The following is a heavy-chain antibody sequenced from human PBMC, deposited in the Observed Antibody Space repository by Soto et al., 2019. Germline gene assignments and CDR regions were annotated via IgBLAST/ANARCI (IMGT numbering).Heavy chain of an antibody. J-gene: IGHJ4*02. CDR1: GFTFSSYA. V-gene: IGHV3-23*01. D-gene: IGHD4-17*01. Sequence: GGSLRLSCAASGFTFSSYAMSWVRQAPGKGLEWVSAISGSGGSTYYADSVKGRFTISRDNSKNTLYLQMNSLRAEDTAVYYCASRNGGDDYPPLGAFDYWGQGTLVTVSS. CDR3: ASRNGGDDYPPLGAFDY. CDR2: ISGSGGST.